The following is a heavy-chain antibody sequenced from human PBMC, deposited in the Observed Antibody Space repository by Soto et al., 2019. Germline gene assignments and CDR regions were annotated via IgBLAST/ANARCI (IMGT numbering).Heavy chain of an antibody. V-gene: IGHV4-59*01. CDR1: GGSISSYY. Sequence: QVQLQESGPGLVKPSETLSLTCTVSGGSISSYYWSWIRQPPGKGLEWIGYIYYSGSTNYNPSLKSRVTISVDTSKNQFSLKLSPVTAADTAVYYCARGGRGHFDYWGQGTLVTVSS. CDR3: ARGGRGHFDY. J-gene: IGHJ4*02. CDR2: IYYSGST. D-gene: IGHD5-12*01.